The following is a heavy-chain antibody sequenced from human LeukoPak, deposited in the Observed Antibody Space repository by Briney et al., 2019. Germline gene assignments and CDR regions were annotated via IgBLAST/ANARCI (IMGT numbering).Heavy chain of an antibody. CDR3: VGYCSSTSCYNPSGFDP. V-gene: IGHV4-30-2*01. J-gene: IGHJ5*02. Sequence: PSETLSLTCAVSGGSISSGGYSWSWIRQPPGKGLEWIGYIYHSGSTYYNPSLKSRVTTSVDRSKNQFSLKLSSVTAADTAVYYCVGYCSSTSCYNPSGFDPWGQGTLVTVSS. CDR1: GGSISSGGYS. D-gene: IGHD2-2*02. CDR2: IYHSGST.